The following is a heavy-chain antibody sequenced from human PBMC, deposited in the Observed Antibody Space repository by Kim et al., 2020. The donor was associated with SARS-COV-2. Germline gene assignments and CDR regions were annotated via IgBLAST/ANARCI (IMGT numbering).Heavy chain of an antibody. V-gene: IGHV4-59*09. CDR3: VRGGAYFDY. D-gene: IGHD3-16*01. J-gene: IGHJ4*02. CDR2: TGKT. Sequence: TGKTTYKPSLESRVTIAIDTSKNQLSLEVTSVTAADAAMYYCVRGGAYFDYWGQGVLVTVSS.